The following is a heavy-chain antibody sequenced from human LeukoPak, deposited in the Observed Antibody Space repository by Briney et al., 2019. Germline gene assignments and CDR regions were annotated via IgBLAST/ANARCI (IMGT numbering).Heavy chain of an antibody. CDR3: ARDSQERGYCSGGSCYSNYYYGIDV. D-gene: IGHD2-15*01. CDR1: VGSISSYS. Sequence: SETLSLTCTVSVGSISSYSWSWIRQPPGQGLEWIGYFYYSGSTNYNPSLKSRVTISVDTSKNQFSLKLSSVTAADTAVYYCARDSQERGYCSGGSCYSNYYYGIDVWGQGTTVTVSS. CDR2: FYYSGST. V-gene: IGHV4-59*01. J-gene: IGHJ6*02.